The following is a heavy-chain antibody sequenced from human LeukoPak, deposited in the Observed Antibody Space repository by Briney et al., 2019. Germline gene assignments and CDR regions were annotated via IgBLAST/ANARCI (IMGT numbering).Heavy chain of an antibody. CDR3: ARGAYGGRDY. Sequence: SQTLSLTCTVSGGSISSGGYYWSWIRQHPGKGLEWIWYIYYSGSTYYNPSLKSRVTISVDTSKNQFSLKLSSVTAPDTAVYYCARGAYGGRDYWGQGTLVTVS. J-gene: IGHJ4*02. V-gene: IGHV4-31*03. D-gene: IGHD3-16*01. CDR2: IYYSGST. CDR1: GGSISSGGYY.